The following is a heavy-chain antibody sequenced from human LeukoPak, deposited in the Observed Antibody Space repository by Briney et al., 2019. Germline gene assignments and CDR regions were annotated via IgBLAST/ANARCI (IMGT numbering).Heavy chain of an antibody. CDR2: INQDGGEK. J-gene: IGHJ4*02. D-gene: IGHD1-1*01. CDR3: VVTTRSKSLDY. CDR1: GFTFGSYW. Sequence: PGGSLRLSCAASGFTFGSYWMTWVRQAPGKGLEWVAIINQDGGEKKYVDSVKGRFPVSRDNAENSLFLQMDGLRAEDTAFYFCVVTTRSKSLDYWGQGALVTVSS. V-gene: IGHV3-7*01.